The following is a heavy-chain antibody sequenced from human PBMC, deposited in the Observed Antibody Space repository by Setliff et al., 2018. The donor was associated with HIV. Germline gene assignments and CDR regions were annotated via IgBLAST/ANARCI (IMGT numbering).Heavy chain of an antibody. CDR3: ARDTSPLSGYYYYYMDV. V-gene: IGHV3-53*05. J-gene: IGHJ6*03. Sequence: TSETLSLTCAVYGGSFSGYYWSWIRQPPGKGLEWVSVIYSGGSTYYADSVKGRFTISSDNSKTTLYLQMNSLRPEDTAVYYCARDTSPLSGYYYYYMDVWGKGTTVTVSS. CDR1: GGSFSGYY. CDR2: IYSGGST.